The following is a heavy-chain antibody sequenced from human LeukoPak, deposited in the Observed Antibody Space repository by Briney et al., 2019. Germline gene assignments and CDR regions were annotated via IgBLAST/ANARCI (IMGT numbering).Heavy chain of an antibody. D-gene: IGHD5-24*01. Sequence: GGSLRLSSAACGFTLRLYEMSSVRQAPGKGLEWVSYIYSSGGNIYYADSVKGRFTISRDNAKNSLYLQMNSVRVEDTGVYYFAREGAAGYNVGFDYWGQGTLVTVSS. J-gene: IGHJ4*02. CDR2: IYSSGGNI. CDR3: AREGAAGYNVGFDY. CDR1: GFTLRLYE. V-gene: IGHV3-48*03.